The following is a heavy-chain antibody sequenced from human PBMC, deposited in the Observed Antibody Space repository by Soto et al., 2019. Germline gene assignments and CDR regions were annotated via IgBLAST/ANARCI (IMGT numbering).Heavy chain of an antibody. Sequence: GSVNGYYNASVYPFTSHDINLVRKATPQGLEWRGWMNPNSGNTGYAQKLQGRVTMTRNTSISTAYMDLSSLRAEDTAVYYCAGRRSSGWLEGAVDISGQGAMVTVS. V-gene: IGHV1-8*01. CDR1: VYPFTSHD. D-gene: IGHD6-19*01. CDR2: MNPNSGNT. J-gene: IGHJ3*02. CDR3: AGRRSSGWLEGAVDI.